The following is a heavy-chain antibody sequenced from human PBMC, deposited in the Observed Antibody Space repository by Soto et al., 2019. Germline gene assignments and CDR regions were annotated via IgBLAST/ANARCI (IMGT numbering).Heavy chain of an antibody. V-gene: IGHV4-34*01. CDR1: GGSFSGYY. J-gene: IGHJ6*03. D-gene: IGHD2-8*01. Sequence: SETLSLTCAVYGGSFSGYYWSWIRQPPGKGLEWIGEINHSGSTNYNPSLKSRVTISVDTSKNQFSLKLSSVTAADTAVYYCARGRRGNIVLMVYATYPHYYYYMDVWGKGTTVTVSS. CDR3: ARGRRGNIVLMVYATYPHYYYYMDV. CDR2: INHSGST.